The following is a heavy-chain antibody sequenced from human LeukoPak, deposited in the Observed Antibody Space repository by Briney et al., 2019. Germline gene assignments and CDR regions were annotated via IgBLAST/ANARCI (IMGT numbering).Heavy chain of an antibody. J-gene: IGHJ4*02. CDR1: GFTFSNYW. CDR2: IKQDGSEK. Sequence: GGSLRLSCAASGFTFSNYWMSWVRQAPGKGLEWVASIKQDGSEKYYVDSVKVRFTISRDNAKNSLYLHMSSLRAEDTAVYYCARDRDYYDSSGYYPTFDYWGQGTLVTVSS. D-gene: IGHD3-22*01. V-gene: IGHV3-7*01. CDR3: ARDRDYYDSSGYYPTFDY.